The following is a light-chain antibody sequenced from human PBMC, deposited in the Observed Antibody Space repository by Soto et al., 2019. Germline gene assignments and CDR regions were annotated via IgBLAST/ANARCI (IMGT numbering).Light chain of an antibody. CDR2: DVS. CDR3: SSYTSSSTLYV. CDR1: SRDVGCYNY. J-gene: IGLJ1*01. Sequence: QSVLTQPASVSGSPGQSITISCTGTSRDVGCYNYVSWYQQHPGKAPKLMIYDVSNRPSGVSNRFSGSKSGNTASLTISGLQAEDEADYYCSSYTSSSTLYVFGTGTKVTVL. V-gene: IGLV2-14*01.